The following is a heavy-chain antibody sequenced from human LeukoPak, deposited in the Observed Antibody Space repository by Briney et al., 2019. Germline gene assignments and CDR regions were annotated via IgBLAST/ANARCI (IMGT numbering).Heavy chain of an antibody. CDR1: GFTFSSYS. CDR3: ASGSGSYYNDY. J-gene: IGHJ4*02. Sequence: GGSLRLSCAASGFTFSSYSMNWVRQAPGKGLEWVSAISGSGGSTYYADSVKGRFTISRDNSKNTLYLQMNSLRAEDTAVYYCASGSGSYYNDYWGQGTLVTVSS. D-gene: IGHD1-26*01. V-gene: IGHV3-23*01. CDR2: ISGSGGST.